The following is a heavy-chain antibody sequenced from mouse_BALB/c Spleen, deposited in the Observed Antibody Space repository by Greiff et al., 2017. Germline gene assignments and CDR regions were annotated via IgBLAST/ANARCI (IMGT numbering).Heavy chain of an antibody. CDR3: ARNGYGLAWFAY. CDR2: IHPNSGNT. D-gene: IGHD2-10*02. Sequence: QVQLQQSGSVLVRPGASVKLSCKASGYTFTSSWMHWAKQRPGQGLEWIGEIHPNSGNTNYNEKFKGKATLTVDTSSSTAYVDLSSLTSEDSAVYYCARNGYGLAWFAYWGQGTLVTVSA. V-gene: IGHV1S130*01. CDR1: GYTFTSSW. J-gene: IGHJ3*01.